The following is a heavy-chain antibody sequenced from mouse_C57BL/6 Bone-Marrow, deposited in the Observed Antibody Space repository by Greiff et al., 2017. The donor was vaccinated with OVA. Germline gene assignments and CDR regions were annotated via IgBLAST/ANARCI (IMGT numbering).Heavy chain of an antibody. D-gene: IGHD1-1*01. J-gene: IGHJ2*01. CDR3: TPLITTVVAGGFDY. CDR2: IDPEDGDT. Sequence: EVKLMESGAELVRPGASVKLSCTASGFNIKDYYMHWVKQRPEQGLEWIGRIDPEDGDTEYAPKFQGKATMTADTSSNTAYLQLSSLTSEDTAVYYCTPLITTVVAGGFDYWGQGTTLTVSS. V-gene: IGHV14-1*01. CDR1: GFNIKDYY.